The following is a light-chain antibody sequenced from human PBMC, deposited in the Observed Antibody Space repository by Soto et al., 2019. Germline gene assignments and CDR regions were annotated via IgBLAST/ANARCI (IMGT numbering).Light chain of an antibody. V-gene: IGLV1-40*01. CDR1: SSNIGAGYD. CDR2: GNS. Sequence: QFVLTQPPSVSGAPGQRVTISCTGSSSNIGAGYDVHWYQQLPGTAPKLLIYGNSNRPSGVPDRFSGSKSGTSASLASTGRQAEDEADYYCQSYDSSLSGNVVFGGGTKLTVL. CDR3: QSYDSSLSGNVV. J-gene: IGLJ2*01.